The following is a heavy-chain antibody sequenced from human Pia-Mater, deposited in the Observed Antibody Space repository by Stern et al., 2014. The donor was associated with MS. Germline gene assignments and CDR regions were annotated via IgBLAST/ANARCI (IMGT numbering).Heavy chain of an antibody. Sequence: EVQLEESGGGLVQPGRSLRLSCGASGFTFDDYAMPWVRQAPGQGLEWVSGISWNSGSIGYAYSVKGRFTISRDNAKNSLYLQMNSLRAEDTALYYCAKETWMYYFDYWGQGTLVTVSS. D-gene: IGHD5-12*01. V-gene: IGHV3-9*01. CDR1: GFTFDDYA. CDR3: AKETWMYYFDY. J-gene: IGHJ4*02. CDR2: ISWNSGSI.